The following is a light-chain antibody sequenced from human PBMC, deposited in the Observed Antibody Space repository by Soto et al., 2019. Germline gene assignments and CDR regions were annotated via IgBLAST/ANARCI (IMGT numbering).Light chain of an antibody. J-gene: IGKJ4*01. CDR2: AAS. CDR1: QSVSRN. Sequence: EIVMTQSPATLSVSPGERATLSCRASQSVSRNLAWYQQKPGQAPRLRIYAASTRATGIPARFSGSGSGTEFTLTISRLQSEDFAVYYCQQYKNWPPLPFGGGNKVEIK. V-gene: IGKV3-15*01. CDR3: QQYKNWPPLP.